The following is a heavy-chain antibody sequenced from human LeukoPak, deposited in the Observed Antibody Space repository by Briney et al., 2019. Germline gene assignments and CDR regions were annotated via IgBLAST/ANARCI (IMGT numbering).Heavy chain of an antibody. V-gene: IGHV3-74*01. D-gene: IGHD5/OR15-5a*01. CDR1: GLTFSSYW. CDR2: IKTDGSST. Sequence: PGGSLRLSCAASGLTFSSYWMHWVRQAPGKGLVWVSRIKTDGSSTDYADSVKGRFTISRDNAKNTMYLQMNSLRAEDTAVYYCARGVSGTGPDIWGLGTMVTVSS. J-gene: IGHJ3*02. CDR3: ARGVSGTGPDI.